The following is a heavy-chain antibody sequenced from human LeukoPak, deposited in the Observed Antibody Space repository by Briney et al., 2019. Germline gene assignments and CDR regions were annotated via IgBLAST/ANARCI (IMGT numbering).Heavy chain of an antibody. CDR2: IYLSGST. J-gene: IGHJ5*02. V-gene: IGHV4-38-2*02. CDR3: ARDVEMSTTGGWSGGYH. Sequence: SETLSLTCAVSRYSITSGYYWGWIRQPPGKGLEWIGSIYLSGSTYYNPSLKSRVTVSIDTYQNQFSLKLSSVTAADTAVYYCARDVEMSTTGGWSGGYHWGQGTLVTVSS. CDR1: RYSITSGYY. D-gene: IGHD5-24*01.